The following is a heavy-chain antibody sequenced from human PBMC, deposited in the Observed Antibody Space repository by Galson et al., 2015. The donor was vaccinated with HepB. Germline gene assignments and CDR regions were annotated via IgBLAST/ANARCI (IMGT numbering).Heavy chain of an antibody. Sequence: SVKVSCKASGYTFTSYAMNWVRQAPGQGLEWMGWINTNTGNPTYAQGFTGRFVFSLDTSVSTANLQISSLKAEDTAVYYCARDVGVVVPAAIPGGSGNDYWGQGTLVTVSS. CDR2: INTNTGNP. J-gene: IGHJ4*02. V-gene: IGHV7-4-1*02. D-gene: IGHD2-2*02. CDR3: ARDVGVVVPAAIPGGSGNDY. CDR1: GYTFTSYA.